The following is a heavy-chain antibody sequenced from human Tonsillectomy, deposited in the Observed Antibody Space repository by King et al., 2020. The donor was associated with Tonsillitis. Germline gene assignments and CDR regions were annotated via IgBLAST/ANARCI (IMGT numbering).Heavy chain of an antibody. CDR1: GFTFTTYF. V-gene: IGHV3-7*03. CDR2: ISQDGSEI. J-gene: IGHJ4*02. D-gene: IGHD6-19*01. CDR3: VGYTGWLMKY. Sequence: VQLVESGGGLVQPGGSLNLSCSASGFTFTTYFMSWVRQAPGRGLEWVAVISQDGSEIYYLDSVKGRFTISRDNAKNSLYLQMNSLRAEDTALYYCVGYTGWLMKYWGQGTLVTVSS.